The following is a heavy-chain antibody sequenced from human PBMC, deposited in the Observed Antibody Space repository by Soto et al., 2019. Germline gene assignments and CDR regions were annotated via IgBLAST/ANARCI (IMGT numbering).Heavy chain of an antibody. CDR3: ARDQIGIRFLEWFPTNYYYGMDV. J-gene: IGHJ6*02. CDR2: ISYDGSNK. CDR1: GFTFSSYA. D-gene: IGHD3-3*01. Sequence: GGSLRLSCAASGFTFSSYAMHWVRQAPGKGLEWVAVISYDGSNKYYADSVKGRFTISRDNSKNTLYLQMNSLRAEDTAVYYCARDQIGIRFLEWFPTNYYYGMDVWGQGTTV. V-gene: IGHV3-30-3*01.